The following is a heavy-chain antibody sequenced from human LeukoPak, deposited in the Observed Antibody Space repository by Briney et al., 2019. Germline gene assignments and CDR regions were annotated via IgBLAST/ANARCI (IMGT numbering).Heavy chain of an antibody. Sequence: SETLSLTCSVSGGSISTSRYYWGWIRQPPGRGLEWIGNIFYTGNTYYNPSLKSRVTMSVDLSTAQASLRLNSVTAADTAVYYCARSVVIPAGYYYYYYMDVWGKGTSVTVSS. CDR3: ARSVVIPAGYYYYYYMDV. CDR1: GGSISTSRYY. V-gene: IGHV4-39*07. D-gene: IGHD2-2*01. J-gene: IGHJ6*03. CDR2: IFYTGNT.